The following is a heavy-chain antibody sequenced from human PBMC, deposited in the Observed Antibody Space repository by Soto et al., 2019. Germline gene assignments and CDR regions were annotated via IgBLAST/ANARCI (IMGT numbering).Heavy chain of an antibody. CDR2: ISYDGSNK. V-gene: IGHV3-30*18. D-gene: IGHD1-26*01. CDR1: GFTFSSYG. CDR3: AKDPDELGATLYYFDY. Sequence: GGSLRLSCAASGFTFSSYGMHWVRQAPGKGLEWVAVISYDGSNKYYADSVKGRFTISRDNSKNTLYLQMNSLRAEDTAVYYCAKDPDELGATLYYFDYWGQGTLVTVPS. J-gene: IGHJ4*02.